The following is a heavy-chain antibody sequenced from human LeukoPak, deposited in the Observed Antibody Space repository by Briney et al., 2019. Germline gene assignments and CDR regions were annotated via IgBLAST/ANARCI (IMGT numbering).Heavy chain of an antibody. CDR1: GFTLSEYY. D-gene: IGHD3-16*01. Sequence: GGSLRLSCTASGFTLSEYYMTWIRQAPRKGLEWVAYISRSGRDIDYADSVKGRFSISRDNTKSSLFLQMNGLTAEDTAVYYCATPGGHWGQGTLVTVSS. V-gene: IGHV3-11*01. J-gene: IGHJ4*02. CDR3: ATPGGH. CDR2: ISRSGRDI.